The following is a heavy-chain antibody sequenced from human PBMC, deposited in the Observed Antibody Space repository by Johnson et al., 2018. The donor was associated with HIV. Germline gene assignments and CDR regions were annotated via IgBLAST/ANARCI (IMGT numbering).Heavy chain of an antibody. J-gene: IGHJ3*02. Sequence: QMQLVESGGGVVQPGRSLRLSCAASGFTFSSYGMHWVRQAPGKGLEWVAFIRYDGSNKYYADSVKGRFTISRDNSKNTLYLQMNSLRPEDSAVYYCARGGSSGWSGFLAFDIWGQGTMVTVSS. CDR1: GFTFSSYG. V-gene: IGHV3-30*02. CDR3: ARGGSSGWSGFLAFDI. CDR2: IRYDGSNK. D-gene: IGHD6-19*01.